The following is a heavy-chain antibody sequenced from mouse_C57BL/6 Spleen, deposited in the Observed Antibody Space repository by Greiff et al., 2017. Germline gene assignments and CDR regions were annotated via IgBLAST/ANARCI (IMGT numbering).Heavy chain of an antibody. CDR3: ARSPGRDAMDY. Sequence: SGPELVKPGASVKISCKASGYAFSSSWMNWVKQRPGKGLEWIGRIYPGDGDTNYNGKFKGKATLTADKSSSTAYMQLSSLTSEDSAVYFCARSPGRDAMDYWGQGTSVTVSS. V-gene: IGHV1-82*01. J-gene: IGHJ4*01. CDR1: GYAFSSSW. D-gene: IGHD1-1*01. CDR2: IYPGDGDT.